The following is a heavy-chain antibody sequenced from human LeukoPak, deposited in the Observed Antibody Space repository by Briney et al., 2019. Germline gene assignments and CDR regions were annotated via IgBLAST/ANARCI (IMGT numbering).Heavy chain of an antibody. D-gene: IGHD3-9*01. CDR1: EFNFSRYW. J-gene: IGHJ4*02. CDR2: IKQDGSEK. CDR3: ARGPPTTYFDWEFDY. V-gene: IGHV3-7*03. Sequence: PGGSLRLSCTASEFNFSRYWLTWVRQAPGKGLEWVAKIKQDGSEKKYVDSVKGRFTISRDNAKNSLYLQMNSLRAEDTAVYYCARGPPTTYFDWEFDYWGQGTLVTVSS.